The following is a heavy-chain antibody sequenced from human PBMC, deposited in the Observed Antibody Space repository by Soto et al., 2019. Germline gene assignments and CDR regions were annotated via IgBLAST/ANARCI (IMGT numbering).Heavy chain of an antibody. CDR1: GYTFTSYG. Sequence: QVQLVQSGAEVKKPGASVKVSCKASGYTFTSYGISWVRQAPGQGLEWMGWISAYNGNTNYAQKLQGRVTMTTDTSTSTAYMELRGLRSDDTAVYYCARPGVGSSSWKRYYYYGMDVWGQGTTVTVSS. J-gene: IGHJ6*02. V-gene: IGHV1-18*01. CDR2: ISAYNGNT. CDR3: ARPGVGSSSWKRYYYYGMDV. D-gene: IGHD6-13*01.